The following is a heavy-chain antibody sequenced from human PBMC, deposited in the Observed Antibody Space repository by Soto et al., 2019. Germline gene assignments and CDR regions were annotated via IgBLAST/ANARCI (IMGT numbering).Heavy chain of an antibody. D-gene: IGHD3-16*01. CDR2: IYPGDSDT. V-gene: IGHV5-51*01. Sequence: GESLKISCKGSGYSFTSYWIGWVRQMPGKGLEWMGIIYPGDSDTRYSPSFQGRVTISADKSISTAYLQWSSLKASDTAMYYCARHWAGDYIWGSPNYYYYYYMDVWGKGTTVTVSS. CDR3: ARHWAGDYIWGSPNYYYYYYMDV. J-gene: IGHJ6*03. CDR1: GYSFTSYW.